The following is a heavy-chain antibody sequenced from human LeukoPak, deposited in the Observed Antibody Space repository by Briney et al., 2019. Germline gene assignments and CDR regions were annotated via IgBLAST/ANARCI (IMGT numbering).Heavy chain of an antibody. V-gene: IGHV3-21*04. J-gene: IGHJ4*02. CDR3: ARDLAWGAFDY. Sequence: SGGSLRLSCAASGFTFSTYSMNWVRQAPGKGLEWVSSISRNSRYIYYADSVKGRFTISRDDSKNTLSLQMNSLRVEDTAVYYCARDLAWGAFDYWGQGTLVTVSS. CDR1: GFTFSTYS. CDR2: ISRNSRYI. D-gene: IGHD7-27*01.